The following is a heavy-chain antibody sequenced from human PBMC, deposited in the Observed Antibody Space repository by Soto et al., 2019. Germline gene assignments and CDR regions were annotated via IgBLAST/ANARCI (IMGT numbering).Heavy chain of an antibody. CDR3: ARSHDGYFDY. CDR2: IYYSGST. V-gene: IGHV4-59*01. CDR1: GGSISSYY. D-gene: IGHD3-16*01. J-gene: IGHJ4*02. Sequence: SETLSLTCTVSGGSISSYYWSWIRQPPGKGLEWIGYIYYSGSTNYNPSLKSRVTISVDTSKNQFSLKLSSVTAADTAVCYCARSHDGYFDYWGQGTLVTVSS.